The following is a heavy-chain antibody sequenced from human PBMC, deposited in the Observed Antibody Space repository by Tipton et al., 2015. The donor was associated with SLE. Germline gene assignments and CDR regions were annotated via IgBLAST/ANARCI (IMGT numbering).Heavy chain of an antibody. J-gene: IGHJ6*02. V-gene: IGHV3-53*05. CDR3: TGDPGQDHYNGLDV. Sequence: GSLRLSCAASEFFVSNYYMSWVRQAPGKGLEWVSVIYGGGNTYYAHSVEGRFTISRDNSKNTLYLQMNSLRAEDTAVYYCTGDPGQDHYNGLDVWGQGTTVTVSS. CDR1: EFFVSNYY. CDR2: IYGGGNT.